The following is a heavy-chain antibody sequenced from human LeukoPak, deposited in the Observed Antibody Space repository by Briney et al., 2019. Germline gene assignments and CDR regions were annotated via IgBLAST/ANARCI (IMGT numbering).Heavy chain of an antibody. Sequence: SETLSLTCTVSGGSISSSSYYWGWIRQPPGKGLEWIGSIYYSGSTYYNPSLKSRVTLSVDTSKNQFSLKLSSVTAADTAVYYCARATGYCSSTSCNNWFDPWGQGTLATVSS. CDR2: IYYSGST. J-gene: IGHJ5*02. V-gene: IGHV4-39*01. CDR3: ARATGYCSSTSCNNWFDP. D-gene: IGHD2-2*01. CDR1: GGSISSSSYY.